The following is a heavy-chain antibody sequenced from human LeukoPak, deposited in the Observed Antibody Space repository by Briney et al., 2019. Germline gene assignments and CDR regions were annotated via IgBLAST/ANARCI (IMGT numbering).Heavy chain of an antibody. CDR3: ARAPSDYADDGLAGADSEYFPH. Sequence: SVKVSCKASGGTFINYSISWVRQAPGQGLEWMGKIIPILGVENYAQKFQGRVTMTADKSTNTAYMELSSLTSDDTAVYYCARAPSDYADDGLAGADSEYFPHWGQGTQVTVSS. J-gene: IGHJ1*01. D-gene: IGHD4-17*01. CDR2: IIPILGVE. V-gene: IGHV1-69*04. CDR1: GGTFINYS.